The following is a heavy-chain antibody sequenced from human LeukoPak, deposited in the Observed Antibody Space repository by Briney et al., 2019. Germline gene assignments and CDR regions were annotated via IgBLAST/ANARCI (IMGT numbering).Heavy chain of an antibody. Sequence: GSLRLSCAASGFTFSSYSMNWVRQAPGKGLEWVSSISSSSSYIYYADSVKGRFTISRDNAKNSLYLQMNSLRAEDTAVYYCAREGAAIVATILDYYYGMDVWGQGTTVTVSS. J-gene: IGHJ6*02. CDR1: GFTFSSYS. CDR3: AREGAAIVATILDYYYGMDV. D-gene: IGHD5-12*01. V-gene: IGHV3-21*01. CDR2: ISSSSSYI.